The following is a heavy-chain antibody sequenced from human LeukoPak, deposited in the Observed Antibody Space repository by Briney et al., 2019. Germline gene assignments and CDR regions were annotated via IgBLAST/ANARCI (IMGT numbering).Heavy chain of an antibody. CDR2: ISGSGGST. CDR1: GFTFSSYA. D-gene: IGHD2-15*01. V-gene: IGHV3-23*01. Sequence: PGGSLRLSCAASGFTFSSYAMSWVRQAPGKGLEWVSAISGSGGSTYYADSVKGRFTISRDNSKNTLYLQMNSLRAEDTAVYYCAKCCNHCSGGSCCWADYWGQGTLVTVSS. CDR3: AKCCNHCSGGSCCWADY. J-gene: IGHJ4*02.